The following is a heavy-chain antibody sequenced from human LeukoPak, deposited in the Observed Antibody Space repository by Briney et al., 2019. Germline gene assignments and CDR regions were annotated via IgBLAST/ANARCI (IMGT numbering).Heavy chain of an antibody. J-gene: IGHJ6*04. CDR1: GYSISSGYY. CDR3: ARDDVVRGVITYYYGMDV. D-gene: IGHD3-10*01. V-gene: IGHV4-38-2*02. CDR2: TYHSGST. Sequence: NPSETLSLTCAVSGYSISSGYYWGWIRQPPGKGLEWIGSTYHSGSTYYNPSLKSRVTISVDTSKNQFSLKLSSVTAADTAVYYCARDDVVRGVITYYYGMDVWGKGTTVTVSS.